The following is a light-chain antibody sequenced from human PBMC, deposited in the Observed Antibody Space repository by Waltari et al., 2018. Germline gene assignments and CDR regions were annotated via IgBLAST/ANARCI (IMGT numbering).Light chain of an antibody. CDR3: QQRSTWPRLT. V-gene: IGKV3-11*01. Sequence: EIVLTQSPATLSLSPGEKATLSCRASQSVSTSLTWYQQKPGQAPRLLIYDASTRATGIPVRFSGRGSGTDFTLTISSLEPEDFAVYSCQQRSTWPRLTFGGGTKVEIK. CDR2: DAS. J-gene: IGKJ4*01. CDR1: QSVSTS.